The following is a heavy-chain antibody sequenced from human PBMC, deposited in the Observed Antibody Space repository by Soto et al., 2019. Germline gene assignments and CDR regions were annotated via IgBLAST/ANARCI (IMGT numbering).Heavy chain of an antibody. CDR1: GFTFSSYG. D-gene: IGHD1-26*01. V-gene: IGHV3-33*01. CDR3: ARDLAPVGATAFDI. CDR2: IWYDGSNK. Sequence: LSLTCAASGFTFSSYGMHWVRQATGKGLEWVAVIWYDGSNKYYADSVKGRFTISRDNSKNTLYLQMNSLRAEDTAVYYCARDLAPVGATAFDIWGQGTMVTVSS. J-gene: IGHJ3*02.